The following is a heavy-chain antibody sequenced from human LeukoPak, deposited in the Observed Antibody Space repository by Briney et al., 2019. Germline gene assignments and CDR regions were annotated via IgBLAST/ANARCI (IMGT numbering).Heavy chain of an antibody. CDR2: ISGSGGST. J-gene: IGHJ6*02. Sequence: GGSLRLSCAASGFTFSSYAMSWVRQAPGKGLEWVSAISGSGGSTYYADSVKGRFTISRDNSKNTLYLQMNSLRAEDTAVYYCAKDIVVVPAAIGAYYYGMDVWGQGTTVTVSS. CDR3: AKDIVVVPAAIGAYYYGMDV. V-gene: IGHV3-23*01. D-gene: IGHD2-2*01. CDR1: GFTFSSYA.